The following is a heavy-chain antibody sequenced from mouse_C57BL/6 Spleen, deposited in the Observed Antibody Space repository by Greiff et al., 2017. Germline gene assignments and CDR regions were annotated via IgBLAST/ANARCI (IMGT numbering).Heavy chain of an antibody. Sequence: EVKVVESGGGLVQPGGSMKLSCVASGFTFSNYWMNWVRQSPEKGLEWVAQIRLKSDNYATHYAESVKGRFTISRDDSKSSVYLQMNNLRAEDTGIYYCTAIYYGSSYYAMDYWGQGTSVTVSS. CDR2: IRLKSDNYAT. J-gene: IGHJ4*01. CDR3: TAIYYGSSYYAMDY. V-gene: IGHV6-3*01. D-gene: IGHD1-1*01. CDR1: GFTFSNYW.